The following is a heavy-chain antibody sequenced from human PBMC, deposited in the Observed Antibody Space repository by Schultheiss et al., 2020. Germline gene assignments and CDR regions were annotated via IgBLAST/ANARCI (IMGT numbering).Heavy chain of an antibody. CDR3: ARPMRGSSSGYYRY. D-gene: IGHD3-22*01. J-gene: IGHJ4*02. V-gene: IGHV4-34*01. CDR1: GGSFSGYY. CDR2: IYYSGIT. Sequence: ESLKIACAVYGGSFSGYYWSWIRQPPGKGLEWIGYIYYSGITYYNPSLKSRVTISVDTSKNQFSLKLSSVTAADTAVYYCARPMRGSSSGYYRYWGQGTLVTVSS.